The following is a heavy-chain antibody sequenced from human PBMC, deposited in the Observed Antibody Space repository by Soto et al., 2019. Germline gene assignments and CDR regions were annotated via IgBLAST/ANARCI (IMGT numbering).Heavy chain of an antibody. CDR2: INPDGSQK. D-gene: IGHD3-10*01. Sequence: PGGSLRLSCATPGFVFNTYWMNWVRLAPGRGLEWVANINPDGSQKYYVDSVKGRFTISRDYAKTSVYLQMNSLRVEDTALYYCTRVSRSDDKDFWGQGTLVTVSS. CDR1: GFVFNTYW. J-gene: IGHJ4*02. CDR3: TRVSRSDDKDF. V-gene: IGHV3-7*05.